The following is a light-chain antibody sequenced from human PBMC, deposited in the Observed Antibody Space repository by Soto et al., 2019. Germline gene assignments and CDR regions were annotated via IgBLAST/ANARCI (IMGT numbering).Light chain of an antibody. CDR3: QQYHTIPVT. V-gene: IGKV4-1*01. J-gene: IGKJ4*01. Sequence: DIVMTQSPDSLAVSLGERASINCTSSQSILYNSRNKNYLAWYQQKPRQPPKLLIHWASTRESGVPDRFSGGWSGTDLSLTSSSLQAEDGAVYCYQQYHTIPVTVGGGTKVELK. CDR1: QSILYNSRNKNY. CDR2: WAS.